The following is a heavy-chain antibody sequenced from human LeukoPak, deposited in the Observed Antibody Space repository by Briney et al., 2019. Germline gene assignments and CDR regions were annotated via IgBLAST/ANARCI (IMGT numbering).Heavy chain of an antibody. V-gene: IGHV3-15*04. J-gene: IGHJ4*02. Sequence: AGGSLRLSCAASGFSFSDAWMSWVRQIPGKGLEWVGRIESKIDGGTTDYAAPVKGRFTISRDDSTNTLYLQMNSLKSEDTAVYYCTTYGSGRKFDYWGQGILVTVSS. CDR3: TTYGSGRKFDY. D-gene: IGHD3-10*01. CDR1: GFSFSDAW. CDR2: IESKIDGGTT.